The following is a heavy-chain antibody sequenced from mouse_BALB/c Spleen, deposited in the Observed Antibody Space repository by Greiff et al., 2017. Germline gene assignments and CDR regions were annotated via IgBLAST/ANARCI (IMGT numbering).Heavy chain of an antibody. Sequence: QVQLQQSAAELARPGASVKMSCKASGYTFTSYTMHWVKQRPGQGLEWIGYINPSSGYTEYNQKFKDKTTLTADKSSSTAYMQLSSLTSEDSAVYYCATYYYGSSTSFAYWGQGTLVTVSA. J-gene: IGHJ3*01. CDR2: INPSSGYT. CDR3: ATYYYGSSTSFAY. CDR1: GYTFTSYT. V-gene: IGHV1-4*02. D-gene: IGHD1-1*01.